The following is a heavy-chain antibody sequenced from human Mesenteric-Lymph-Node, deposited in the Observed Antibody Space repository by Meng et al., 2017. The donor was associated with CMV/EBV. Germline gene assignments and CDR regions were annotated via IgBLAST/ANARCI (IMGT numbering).Heavy chain of an antibody. V-gene: IGHV4-34*01. CDR3: VRGRRNSGFDYNNYYDGMDV. Sequence: GSLRLSCAVYGGSFSGFYWNWIRQPPGKGLQWIGEVNHSGSINYNPPLKSRVSISVDTSKTQVSLKVSSVTAADTAVYYCVRGRRNSGFDYNNYYDGMDVWGQGTTVTVSS. CDR1: GGSFSGFY. D-gene: IGHD4-11*01. CDR2: VNHSGSI. J-gene: IGHJ6*02.